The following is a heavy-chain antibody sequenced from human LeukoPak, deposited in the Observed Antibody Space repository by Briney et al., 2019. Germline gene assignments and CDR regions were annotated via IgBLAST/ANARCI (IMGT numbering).Heavy chain of an antibody. D-gene: IGHD1-26*01. CDR3: ASGIGGGSGGYYHLYMDV. V-gene: IGHV4-4*02. CDR1: GGSISSSKW. J-gene: IGHJ6*03. CDR2: IYHSGST. Sequence: SGTLSLTCAVSGGSISSSKWWTWVRQPPGKGLEWIGEIYHSGSTNYNPSLESRVTISIDTSKKNFSLKLSSVTAADTAVYYCASGIGGGSGGYYHLYMDVWGKGTTVTVSS.